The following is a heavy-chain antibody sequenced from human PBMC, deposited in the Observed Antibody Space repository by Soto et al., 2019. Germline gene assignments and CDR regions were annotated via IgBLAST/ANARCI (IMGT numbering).Heavy chain of an antibody. Sequence: EVQLVESGGRLVKPGESLRLSCVASGFTFSYYSMHWVRQAPGKGLEWVSPISSCGSHKNSADSVRGRFTFSRDNANNTLYLQMNTLRVEDTAIYYCTRLRSDAGDIWGPGTLVTVSS. J-gene: IGHJ3*02. CDR2: ISSCGSHK. CDR3: TRLRSDAGDI. V-gene: IGHV3-21*01. D-gene: IGHD4-17*01. CDR1: GFTFSYYS.